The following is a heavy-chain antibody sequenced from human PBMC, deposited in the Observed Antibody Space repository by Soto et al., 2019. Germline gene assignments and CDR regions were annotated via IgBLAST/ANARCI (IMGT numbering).Heavy chain of an antibody. Sequence: NPGGSLRLSCAASGFTFSSYSMNWVRQAPGKGLEWVSSISSSSSYIYYADSVKGRFTISRDNAKNSLYLQMNSLRAEDTAVYYCARELSYGSGSYYTHYYYYYGMDVWGQGTTVTVSS. J-gene: IGHJ6*02. CDR2: ISSSSSYI. D-gene: IGHD3-10*01. CDR1: GFTFSSYS. CDR3: ARELSYGSGSYYTHYYYYYGMDV. V-gene: IGHV3-21*01.